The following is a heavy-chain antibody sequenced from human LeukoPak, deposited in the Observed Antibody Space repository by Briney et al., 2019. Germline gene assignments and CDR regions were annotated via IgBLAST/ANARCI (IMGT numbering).Heavy chain of an antibody. D-gene: IGHD3-10*01. Sequence: PGKSLRLSCAASGFTFSNYAMHWVSRAPGKGLEWVSLISSGGTYEYYADSVKGRFTISRDNSKNTLYLQLNSLRAEDTAVYYCASDSTYYYDSGSSGPHYFDSWGQGTLVTVSS. CDR3: ASDSTYYYDSGSSGPHYFDS. J-gene: IGHJ4*02. V-gene: IGHV3-30*01. CDR1: GFTFSNYA. CDR2: ISSGGTYE.